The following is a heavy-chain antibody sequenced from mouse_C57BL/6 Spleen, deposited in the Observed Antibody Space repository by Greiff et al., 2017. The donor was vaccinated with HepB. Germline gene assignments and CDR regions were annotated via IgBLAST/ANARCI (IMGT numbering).Heavy chain of an antibody. CDR3: AREDGYDGYIEV. CDR1: GYTFTSYW. Sequence: QVQLQQPGAELVKPGASVKMSCKASGYTFTSYWITWVKQRSGQGLEWIGDIYPGSGSTNYNEKFKSKATVTVDTSSSTAYMQLSSMTSEDSAVYYCAREDGYDGYIEVWGKGTTVTVSS. J-gene: IGHJ1*03. D-gene: IGHD2-2*01. V-gene: IGHV1-55*01. CDR2: IYPGSGST.